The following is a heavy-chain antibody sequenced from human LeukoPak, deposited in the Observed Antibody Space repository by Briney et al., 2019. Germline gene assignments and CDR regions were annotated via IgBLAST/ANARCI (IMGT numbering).Heavy chain of an antibody. CDR3: ARHEARTIFGVVIMGENWFDP. CDR2: IYYSGST. J-gene: IGHJ5*02. CDR1: SGSISSYY. V-gene: IGHV4-59*08. D-gene: IGHD3-3*01. Sequence: SETLSLTCTVSSGSISSYYWSWIRQPPGKGLEWIGYIYYSGSTNYNPSLKSRVTIPVDTSKNQFSLKLSSVTAADTAVYYCARHEARTIFGVVIMGENWFDPWGQGTLVTVSS.